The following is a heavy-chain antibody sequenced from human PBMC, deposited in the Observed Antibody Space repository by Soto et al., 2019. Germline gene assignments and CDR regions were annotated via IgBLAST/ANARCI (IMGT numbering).Heavy chain of an antibody. CDR2: INHYGST. J-gene: IGHJ5*02. CDR1: GGSFSSYY. D-gene: IGHD2-2*01. Sequence: PSETLSLTCAVYGGSFSSYYWSWIRQPPGKGLEWIGQINHYGSTDYNPSLKSRVTISVDTSKNHFSLRLGSVTAADTAMYYCATHCSSTSCYYTFDPWGQGTLVTVSS. CDR3: ATHCSSTSCYYTFDP. V-gene: IGHV4-34*01.